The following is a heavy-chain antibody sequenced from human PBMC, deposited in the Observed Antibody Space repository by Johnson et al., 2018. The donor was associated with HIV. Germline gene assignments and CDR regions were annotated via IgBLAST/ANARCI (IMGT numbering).Heavy chain of an antibody. V-gene: IGHV3-11*04. J-gene: IGHJ3*02. D-gene: IGHD5-24*01. CDR2: ITRSGSTI. CDR3: VRRRRDGDTFYI. Sequence: QVQLVESGGGLVKPGGSLRLSCAASGFTFSDYYMSWIRQAPGKGLEWVSYITRSGSTIYYADSVKGRFTISRNNAKNSLYMQMNSLRAEDTAVYYCVRRRRDGDTFYIWGQGTMVTVSP. CDR1: GFTFSDYY.